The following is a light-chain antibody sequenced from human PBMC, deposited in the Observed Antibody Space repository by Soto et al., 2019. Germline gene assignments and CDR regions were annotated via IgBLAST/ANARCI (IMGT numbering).Light chain of an antibody. CDR3: QQYGTSPRT. J-gene: IGKJ1*01. Sequence: EIVLTQSPGTLSLSPWERATLSCRASQSFSSSYLAWYQQKPGQAPRLLIYETSSRATGIPDRFSGSGSQTDFTLTISRLEPEDFAVYYCQQYGTSPRTFGQGTKVDI. V-gene: IGKV3-20*01. CDR1: QSFSSSY. CDR2: ETS.